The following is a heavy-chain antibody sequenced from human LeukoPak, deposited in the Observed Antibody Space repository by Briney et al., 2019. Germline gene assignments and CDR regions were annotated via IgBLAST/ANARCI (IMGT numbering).Heavy chain of an antibody. J-gene: IGHJ3*02. Sequence: ASVKVSCKASGYTFTGYYMHWVRQAPGQGLEWMGWINPNSGGTNYAQKFQGRVTMTRDTSISTAYMELSRLRSDDTAVYYCARGRADRVPAAIAAFDIWGQGTMVTVSS. CDR3: ARGRADRVPAAIAAFDI. D-gene: IGHD2-2*02. CDR1: GYTFTGYY. V-gene: IGHV1-2*02. CDR2: INPNSGGT.